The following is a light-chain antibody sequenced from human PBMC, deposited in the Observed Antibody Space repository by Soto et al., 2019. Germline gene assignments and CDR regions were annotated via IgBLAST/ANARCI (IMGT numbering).Light chain of an antibody. J-gene: IGKJ1*01. V-gene: IGKV3-20*01. CDR1: QSISSSY. Sequence: DIVLTQSPGTQSLSPGERATLSCRASQSISSSYLAWYQQRPGQAPRLLIYGASSRATGIPDRFSGSGSGTDFTLTISRLEPEDFAVYYCQQYGMSPWTFGQGTKVEI. CDR3: QQYGMSPWT. CDR2: GAS.